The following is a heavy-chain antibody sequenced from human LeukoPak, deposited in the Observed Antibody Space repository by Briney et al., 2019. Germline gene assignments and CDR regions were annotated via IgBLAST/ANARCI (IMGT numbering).Heavy chain of an antibody. J-gene: IGHJ4*02. Sequence: GGSLRLSYAASGFMFTSYWMSWVRQAPGKGLEWVANIKQDGSEKYYVDSVKGRFTISRDNAKNSLYLQMNSLRAEDTAVYYCTRATDFWSGYYYYWGQGTLVTVSS. CDR2: IKQDGSEK. CDR3: TRATDFWSGYYYY. V-gene: IGHV3-7*01. D-gene: IGHD3-3*01. CDR1: GFMFTSYW.